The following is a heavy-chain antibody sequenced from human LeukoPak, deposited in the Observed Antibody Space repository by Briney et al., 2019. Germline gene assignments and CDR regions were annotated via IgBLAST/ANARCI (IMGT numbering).Heavy chain of an antibody. V-gene: IGHV1-18*01. CDR2: ISAYNDKI. CDR3: ARDLGEIEMAAIFFDY. J-gene: IGHJ4*02. CDR1: GYSFTSFG. D-gene: IGHD5-24*01. Sequence: ASVKVSCKASGYSFTSFGISWVRQAPGQGLEWMGWISAYNDKIKYAQNLQGRVTLTQDTSTSTAYMELRSLRSDDTAMYYCARDLGEIEMAAIFFDYWGQGTLVTVS.